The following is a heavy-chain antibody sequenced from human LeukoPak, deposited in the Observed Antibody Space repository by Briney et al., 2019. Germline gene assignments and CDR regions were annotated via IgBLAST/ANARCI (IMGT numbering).Heavy chain of an antibody. Sequence: GGSLRLSCAASGFTFSSYGLHWVRQAPGKGLEWMTFIRYDGSYKYYADSVKGRFTISRDNSKNTLYLQMNSLRAEDTGVYSCAKDHGDYYSYYYGLDVWGQGTTVTVSS. D-gene: IGHD4-17*01. V-gene: IGHV3-30*02. CDR1: GFTFSSYG. CDR2: IRYDGSYK. J-gene: IGHJ6*02. CDR3: AKDHGDYYSYYYGLDV.